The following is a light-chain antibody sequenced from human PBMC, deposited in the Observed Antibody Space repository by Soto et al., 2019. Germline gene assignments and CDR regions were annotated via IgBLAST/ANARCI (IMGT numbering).Light chain of an antibody. J-gene: IGKJ4*01. V-gene: IGKV3-20*01. CDR2: GAS. CDR3: QQYGSSPLT. CDR1: ERVSDNY. Sequence: EIVLTQSPGTLSLSPGERATLSCRASERVSDNYLAWYQQRSGQAPRLVIYGASSRASAVPHRFSGGGSGAEFTLTTRGLEPEDFAVYYCQQYGSSPLTFGGGVQV.